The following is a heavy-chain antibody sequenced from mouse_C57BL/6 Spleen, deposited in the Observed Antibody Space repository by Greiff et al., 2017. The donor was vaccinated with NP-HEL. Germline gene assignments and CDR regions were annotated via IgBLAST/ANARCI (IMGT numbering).Heavy chain of an antibody. Sequence: QVQLQQSGAELVRPGASVTLSCKASGYTFTDYEMHWVKQTPVHGLEWIGAIDPETGGTAYNQKFKGKAILTADKSSSTAYMEHRSLTSEDSAVYYCTNYYGSSYWYFDVWGTGTTVTVSA. CDR3: TNYYGSSYWYFDV. CDR2: IDPETGGT. D-gene: IGHD1-1*01. V-gene: IGHV1-15*01. CDR1: GYTFTDYE. J-gene: IGHJ1*03.